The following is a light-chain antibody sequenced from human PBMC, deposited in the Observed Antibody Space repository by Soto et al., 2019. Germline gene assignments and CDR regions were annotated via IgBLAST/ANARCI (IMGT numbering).Light chain of an antibody. CDR2: RDN. J-gene: IGLJ2*01. Sequence: SYELTQPLSVSVALGQTATITCVGNDIATKAVHWYQQKPGQAPVLVIYRDNIRPSGIPERFSGSNSGNTATLTISRAPAGDEADYYCQVWDSASMIFGGWTKLTVL. CDR3: QVWDSASMI. CDR1: DIATKA. V-gene: IGLV3-9*01.